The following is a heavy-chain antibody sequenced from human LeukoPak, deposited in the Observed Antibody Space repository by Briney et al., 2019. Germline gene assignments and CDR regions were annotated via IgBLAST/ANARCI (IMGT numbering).Heavy chain of an antibody. V-gene: IGHV1-18*01. J-gene: IGHJ4*02. CDR1: GYTFTSYG. Sequence: VSVKVSCKASGYTFTSYGISWVRQAPGQGLEWMGWISAYNGSTNYAQKLQGRVTMTTDTSTSTAYMELSSLRSEDTAVYYCARSYGDYTAHFDYWGQGTLVTVSS. CDR2: ISAYNGST. D-gene: IGHD4-17*01. CDR3: ARSYGDYTAHFDY.